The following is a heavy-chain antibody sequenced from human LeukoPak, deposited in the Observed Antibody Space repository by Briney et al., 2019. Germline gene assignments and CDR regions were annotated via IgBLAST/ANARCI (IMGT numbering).Heavy chain of an antibody. D-gene: IGHD3-22*01. CDR2: IYYSGST. CDR1: GGSISSYY. V-gene: IGHV4-59*12. Sequence: SETLSLTCTVSGGSISSYYWSWLRQPPGKGLEWIGYIYYSGSTTYNPSRKSRVTISVDTSKNQFSLKLSSVTAADTAVYYCARVYYYDSSGYYPYWGQGTLVTVSS. J-gene: IGHJ4*02. CDR3: ARVYYYDSSGYYPY.